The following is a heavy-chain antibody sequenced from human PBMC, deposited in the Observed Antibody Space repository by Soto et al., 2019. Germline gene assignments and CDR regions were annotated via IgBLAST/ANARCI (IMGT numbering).Heavy chain of an antibody. CDR2: ISSSSSTI. CDR3: ARDLPGYDNWNDADY. Sequence: EVQLVESGGGLVQPGGSLRLSCAASGFTFSSYSMNWVRQAPGKGLEWVSYISSSSSTIYYADSVKGRFTISRDNAKNSLYLQMNSLRAEDTAVYYCARDLPGYDNWNDADYWGQGTLVTVSS. D-gene: IGHD1-20*01. CDR1: GFTFSSYS. J-gene: IGHJ4*02. V-gene: IGHV3-48*01.